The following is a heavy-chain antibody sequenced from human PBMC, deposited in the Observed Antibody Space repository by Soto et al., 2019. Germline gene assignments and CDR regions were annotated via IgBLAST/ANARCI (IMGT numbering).Heavy chain of an antibody. CDR1: GYTFTSDG. D-gene: IGHD1-1*01. J-gene: IGHJ4*02. Sequence: QVHLVQSGAEVKKPGASVKVSCKASGYTFTSDGITWVRQAPGQGLEWMGWISAHNGNTDYAQKLQGRVIVTRDTSTSTSYMELRSLRSDDPAVYYCARGRYGDYWGQGARVSVSS. CDR3: ARGRYGDY. V-gene: IGHV1-18*01. CDR2: ISAHNGNT.